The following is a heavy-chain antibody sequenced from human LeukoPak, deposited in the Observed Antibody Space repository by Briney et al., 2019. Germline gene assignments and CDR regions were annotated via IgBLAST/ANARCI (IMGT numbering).Heavy chain of an antibody. CDR2: ISAYNGNT. Sequence: ASVKVSCKASGYTFTSYGISWVRQAPGQGLEWMGWISAYNGNTKYAQKLQGRVTMTTDTSTSTAYMELRSLRSDDTAVYYCARTGARGLFTSDNDAFDIWSQGTMVTVSS. D-gene: IGHD2-21*01. CDR1: GYTFTSYG. V-gene: IGHV1-18*01. CDR3: ARTGARGLFTSDNDAFDI. J-gene: IGHJ3*02.